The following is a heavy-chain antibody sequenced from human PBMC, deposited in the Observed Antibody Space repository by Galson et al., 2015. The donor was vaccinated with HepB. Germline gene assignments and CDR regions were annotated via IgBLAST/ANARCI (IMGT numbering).Heavy chain of an antibody. D-gene: IGHD3-3*01. CDR2: IYYGGIT. V-gene: IGHV4-39*07. CDR3: ARAVYYDFWNGFGP. CDR1: SGPISSSDYY. Sequence: SETLSLTCTVSSGPISSSDYYWGWVRQPPGKGLEWIGNIYYGGITSYNPSLKNRVSISVDTSKNRFSLKLSSVTAADTAVYYCARAVYYDFWNGFGPWGQGTLVTVSS. J-gene: IGHJ5*02.